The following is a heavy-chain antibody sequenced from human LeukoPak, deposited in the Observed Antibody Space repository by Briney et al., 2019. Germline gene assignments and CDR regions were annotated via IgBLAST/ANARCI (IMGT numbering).Heavy chain of an antibody. V-gene: IGHV4-59*01. D-gene: IGHD6-13*01. CDR3: AREAAAAPADI. CDR1: GGSISSYY. J-gene: IGHJ3*02. Sequence: PSETLSLTCTVSGGSISSYYWSWLRQPPGKGLEWIGYIYYNGSTNYNPSLKSRVTISVDTSKNQFSLKLSSVTAADTAVYYCAREAAAAPADIWGQGTMVTVSS. CDR2: IYYNGST.